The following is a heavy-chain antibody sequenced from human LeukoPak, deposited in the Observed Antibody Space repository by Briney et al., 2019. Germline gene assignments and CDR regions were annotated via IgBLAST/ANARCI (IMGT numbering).Heavy chain of an antibody. CDR3: ARRVLDYFEH. D-gene: IGHD4/OR15-4a*01. V-gene: IGHV5-51*01. CDR1: GSILTSYW. J-gene: IGHJ4*02. Sequence: GESLQISCQGSGSILTSYWIGWVRQMPGKGLEWMGIIYPGDSDTRYSPSFQGQVTISVDKSISTAYVQWSSLQASDTAMYYCARRVLDYFEHWGQGTLVTVSS. CDR2: IYPGDSDT.